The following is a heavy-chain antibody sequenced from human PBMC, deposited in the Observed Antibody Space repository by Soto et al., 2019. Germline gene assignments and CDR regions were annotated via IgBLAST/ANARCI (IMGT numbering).Heavy chain of an antibody. CDR2: ISSSSSYK. V-gene: IGHV3-21*01. CDR1: GFTFSSYS. Sequence: ESGGGLVKPGGSLRLSCAASGFTFSSYSMNWVRQAPGKGLEWVSSISSSSSYKYYTDSVKGRFTISRDNAKNSLYLQMNSLRAEDTAVYYCAREGIYGLYFDYWGQGTLVTVSS. J-gene: IGHJ4*02. D-gene: IGHD3-10*01. CDR3: AREGIYGLYFDY.